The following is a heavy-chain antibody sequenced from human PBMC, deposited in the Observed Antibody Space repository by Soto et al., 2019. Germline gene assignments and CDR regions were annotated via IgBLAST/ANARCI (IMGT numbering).Heavy chain of an antibody. CDR2: INGDGSST. D-gene: IGHD1-26*01. Sequence: GGSLRLSCAASGFTFSSYWMHWVRQAPGKGLVWVSRINGDGSSTSYADSVKGRFTISRDNAKNTLYLQMNSLRAEDTAVYYCAREKKXELIHLSTYNYYYGMDVWGQGTTVTVSS. CDR3: AREKKXELIHLSTYNYYYGMDV. V-gene: IGHV3-74*01. J-gene: IGHJ6*02. CDR1: GFTFSSYW.